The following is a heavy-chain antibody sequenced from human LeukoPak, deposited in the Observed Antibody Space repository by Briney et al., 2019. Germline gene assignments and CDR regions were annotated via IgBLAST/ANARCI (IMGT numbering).Heavy chain of an antibody. CDR3: AKAGSGYSVYYFDY. CDR2: ISWDGGST. D-gene: IGHD3-22*01. J-gene: IGHJ4*02. Sequence: GLLRLSCAASGFTFDDYAMHWVRQAPGKGLEWVSLISWDGGSTYYADSVKGRFTISRDNSKNSLYLQMNSLRAEDTALYYCAKAGSGYSVYYFDYWGQGTLVTVSS. CDR1: GFTFDDYA. V-gene: IGHV3-43D*04.